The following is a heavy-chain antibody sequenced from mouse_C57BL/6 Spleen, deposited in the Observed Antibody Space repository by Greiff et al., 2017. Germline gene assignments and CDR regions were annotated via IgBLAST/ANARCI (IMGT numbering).Heavy chain of an antibody. CDR3: ARGDYYGSSVAWFAY. D-gene: IGHD1-1*01. CDR1: GYTFTTYP. Sequence: VKLMESGAELVKPGASVKMSCKASGYTFTTYPIEWMKQNHGKSLEWIGNFHPYNDDTKYNEKFKGKATLTVEKSSSTVYLELSRLTSDDSAVYYCARGDYYGSSVAWFAYWGQGTLVTVSA. J-gene: IGHJ3*01. CDR2: FHPYNDDT. V-gene: IGHV1-47*01.